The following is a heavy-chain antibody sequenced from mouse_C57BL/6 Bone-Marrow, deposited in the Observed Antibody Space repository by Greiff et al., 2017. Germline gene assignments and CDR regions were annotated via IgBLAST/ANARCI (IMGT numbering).Heavy chain of an antibody. CDR1: GYPFTSYG. Sequence: VQLEESGAELSRPGASVKLSCKASGYPFTSYGISWVKQRTGQGLEWIGEIYPRSGNTYYNEKFKGKATLTADKSSSTAYMELRSLTSEDSAVYFCAREGDYCGSSPFAYWGQGALDTVSA. CDR2: IYPRSGNT. V-gene: IGHV1-81*01. CDR3: AREGDYCGSSPFAY. J-gene: IGHJ3*01. D-gene: IGHD1-1*01.